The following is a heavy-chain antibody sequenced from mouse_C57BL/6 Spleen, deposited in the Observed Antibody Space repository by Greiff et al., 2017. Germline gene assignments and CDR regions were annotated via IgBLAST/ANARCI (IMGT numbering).Heavy chain of an antibody. V-gene: IGHV1-69*01. D-gene: IGHD2-5*01. J-gene: IGHJ2*01. CDR3: ARKTSSYYSNYGVYFDY. Sequence: QVQLQQPGAELVMPGASVKLSCKASGYTFTSYWMHWVKQRPGQGLEWIGEIDPSDSYTNYNQKFKGKSTLTVDKSSSTAYMQLSSLTSEDSAVYYCARKTSSYYSNYGVYFDYWGQGTTLTVSS. CDR1: GYTFTSYW. CDR2: IDPSDSYT.